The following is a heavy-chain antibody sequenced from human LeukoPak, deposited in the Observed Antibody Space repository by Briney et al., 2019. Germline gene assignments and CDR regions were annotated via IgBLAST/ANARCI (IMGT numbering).Heavy chain of an antibody. J-gene: IGHJ4*02. CDR1: GDSISSSTYY. Sequence: SETLSLTCTVSGDSISSSTYYWGWIRQPPGKGLEWIGSMYYGGGTYYNPSLKSRVTISIDTSKNLFSLKLSSVTVADTAVYYCARRPSLYNWNGGDYWGQGTLVTVSS. CDR3: ARRPSLYNWNGGDY. D-gene: IGHD1-20*01. V-gene: IGHV4-39*01. CDR2: MYYGGGT.